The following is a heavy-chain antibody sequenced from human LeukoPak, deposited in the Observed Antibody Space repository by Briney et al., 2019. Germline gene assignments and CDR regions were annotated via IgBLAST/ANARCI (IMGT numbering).Heavy chain of an antibody. CDR1: GFTVSSNY. Sequence: GGSLRLSCAASGFTVSSNYMSWVRQAPGKGLEYVSAISSNGGSTYYANSVKGRFTISRDNSKNTLYLQMGSLRAEDMAVYYCARTRVAPNYYMDVWGKGTTVTVSS. D-gene: IGHD2-15*01. CDR3: ARTRVAPNYYMDV. J-gene: IGHJ6*03. V-gene: IGHV3-64*01. CDR2: ISSNGGST.